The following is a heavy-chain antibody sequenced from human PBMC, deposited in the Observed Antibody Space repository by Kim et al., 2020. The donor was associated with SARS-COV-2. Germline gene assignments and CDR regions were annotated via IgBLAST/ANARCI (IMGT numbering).Heavy chain of an antibody. Sequence: SETLSLTCTVSGGSISSSSYYWGWIRQPPGKGLEWIGSIYYSGSTYYNPSLKSRVTISVDTSKNQFSLKLSYVTAADTAVYYCASKVVVITGTDAFDIWGQGTMVTVSS. J-gene: IGHJ3*02. CDR1: GGSISSSSYY. CDR3: ASKVVVITGTDAFDI. V-gene: IGHV4-39*01. D-gene: IGHD3-22*01. CDR2: IYYSGST.